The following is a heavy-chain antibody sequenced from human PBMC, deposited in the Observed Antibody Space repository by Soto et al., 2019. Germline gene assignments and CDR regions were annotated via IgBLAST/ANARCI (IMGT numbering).Heavy chain of an antibody. CDR3: ARESSHYYGSGSYSED. J-gene: IGHJ4*02. CDR1: GFTFDDYG. V-gene: IGHV3-20*01. Sequence: VGSLRLSCAASGFTFDDYGMSWVRQAPGKGLEWVSGINWNGGSTGYADSVKGRFTISRDNAKNSLYLQMNSLRAEDTALYHCARESSHYYGSGSYSEDWGQGTLVTVSS. CDR2: INWNGGST. D-gene: IGHD3-10*01.